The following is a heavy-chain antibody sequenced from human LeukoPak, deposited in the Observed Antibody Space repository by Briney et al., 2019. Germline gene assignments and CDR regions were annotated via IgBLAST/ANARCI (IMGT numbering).Heavy chain of an antibody. Sequence: ASVKVSCKASGYTFTSYDINWVRQATGQGLEWMGWMNPNSGNTGYAQKFQGRVTMTRNTSISTAYMELSSLRSEDTAVYYCARGFYYCGSGSTPSFDPWGQGTLVTVSS. D-gene: IGHD3-10*01. V-gene: IGHV1-8*01. CDR2: MNPNSGNT. CDR1: GYTFTSYD. CDR3: ARGFYYCGSGSTPSFDP. J-gene: IGHJ5*02.